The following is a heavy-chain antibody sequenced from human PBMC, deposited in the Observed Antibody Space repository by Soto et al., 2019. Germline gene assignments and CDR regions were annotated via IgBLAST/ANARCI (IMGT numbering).Heavy chain of an antibody. CDR2: IKSKTDGGTT. Sequence: EVQLVESGGGLVKPGGSLRLSCAASGFTFSNAWMNWVRQAPGKGLEWVGRIKSKTDGGTTDYAAPVKGRFTISRDDSKNTPYLQMNSLKPEDTAVYYCTTGHIVVVPAAIAPWGMDVWGQGTTVTVSS. CDR1: GFTFSNAW. V-gene: IGHV3-15*07. J-gene: IGHJ6*02. CDR3: TTGHIVVVPAAIAPWGMDV. D-gene: IGHD2-2*01.